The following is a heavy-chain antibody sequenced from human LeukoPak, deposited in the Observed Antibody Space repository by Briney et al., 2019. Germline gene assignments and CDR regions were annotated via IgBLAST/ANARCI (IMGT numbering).Heavy chain of an antibody. CDR1: GYTFTSYY. Sequence: ASVKVSCKASGYTFTSYYMHWVRQAPGQGLEWMGIINPSGGSTSYAQKFQGRVTMTRNTSISTAYMELSSLRSEDTAVYYCARGTRPYCSSTSCYKTRGNYYYYYYMDVWGKGTTVTVSS. J-gene: IGHJ6*03. CDR3: ARGTRPYCSSTSCYKTRGNYYYYYYMDV. D-gene: IGHD2-2*02. CDR2: INPSGGST. V-gene: IGHV1-46*01.